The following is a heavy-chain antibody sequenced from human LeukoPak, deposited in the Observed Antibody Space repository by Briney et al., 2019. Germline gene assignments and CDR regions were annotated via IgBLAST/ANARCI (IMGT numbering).Heavy chain of an antibody. CDR1: GYSFTAYD. Sequence: ASVKVSCRASGYSFTAYDINWVRQATGQGLEWIGYINPNTGLTESAQKFQGRVSLTRDTSITTAYMELSSLTSEDTAVYYCATTLRNNPPWGQGTLVTVFS. CDR2: INPNTGLT. D-gene: IGHD1-14*01. V-gene: IGHV1-8*01. CDR3: ATTLRNNPP. J-gene: IGHJ5*02.